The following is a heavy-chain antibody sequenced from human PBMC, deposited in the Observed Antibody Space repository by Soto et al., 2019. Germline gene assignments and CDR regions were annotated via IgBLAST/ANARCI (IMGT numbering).Heavy chain of an antibody. Sequence: GQLVESGGDFVQPGESLRLSCVASQFPFDVYSMHWVRQAPGKGLEWVSYIRHTTSATFYADAVKGRFTISRDNRKNSLFLQTNSLRDDDTGVYFCARDRGSSGMFELDVWGPGTLVTVSS. V-gene: IGHV3-48*02. D-gene: IGHD6-19*01. CDR3: ARDRGSSGMFELDV. CDR1: QFPFDVYS. J-gene: IGHJ3*01. CDR2: IRHTTSAT.